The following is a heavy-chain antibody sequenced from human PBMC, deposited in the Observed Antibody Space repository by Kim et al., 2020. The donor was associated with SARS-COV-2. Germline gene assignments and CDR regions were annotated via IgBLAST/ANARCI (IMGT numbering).Heavy chain of an antibody. V-gene: IGHV3-30*18. CDR1: GFTFSSYG. D-gene: IGHD3-10*01. CDR3: AKSHVRGVILTWDQLSYYGMDV. Sequence: GGSLRLSCAASGFTFSSYGMHWVRQAPGKGLEWVAVISYGGSNKYYADSVKGRFTISRDNSKNTLYLQMNSLRAEDTAVYYCAKSHVRGVILTWDQLSYYGMDVWGQGTTVTVSS. J-gene: IGHJ6*02. CDR2: ISYGGSNK.